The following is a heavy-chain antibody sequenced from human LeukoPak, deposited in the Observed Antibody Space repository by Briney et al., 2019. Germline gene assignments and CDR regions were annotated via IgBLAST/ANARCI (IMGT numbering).Heavy chain of an antibody. V-gene: IGHV4-38-2*02. J-gene: IGHJ5*02. CDR3: ARAVFGYSGYGRYNWFDP. CDR2: IYHSGST. Sequence: SETLSLTCTVSGYSISSGYYWGWIRQPPGKGLEWIGSIYHSGSTYYNPSLKSRVTISVDTSKNQFSLKLSSVTAADTAVYYCARAVFGYSGYGRYNWFDPWGQGTLVTVSS. CDR1: GYSISSGYY. D-gene: IGHD5-12*01.